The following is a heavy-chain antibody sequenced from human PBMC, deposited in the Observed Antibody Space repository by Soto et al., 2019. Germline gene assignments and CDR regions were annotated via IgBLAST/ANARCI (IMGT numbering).Heavy chain of an antibody. CDR2: ISSSSSTI. V-gene: IGHV3-48*01. J-gene: IGHJ5*02. D-gene: IGHD6-19*01. CDR3: GRGYSSGWYSWFDP. CDR1: GFTFNNFG. Sequence: EVQLVESGGGLVQPGGSLRLSCAASGFTFNNFGMNWVRQAPGKGLEWVSYISSSSSTIYYADSVKGRFTISRDNAKNSLDLEMNSLRAEDTAVYYCGRGYSSGWYSWFDPWGQGTLVTVSS.